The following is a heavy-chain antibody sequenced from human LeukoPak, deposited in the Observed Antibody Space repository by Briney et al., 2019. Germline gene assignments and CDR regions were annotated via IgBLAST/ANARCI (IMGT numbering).Heavy chain of an antibody. CDR3: ARAILTASGFVWHFDL. Sequence: SETLSLTCTVSGGSISSGAYYWSWIRQHPGKGLEWIGYTHYSGNGYNNPSLESRVTISVGTSESQFSLKLNSVTAADTAVYFCARAILTASGFVWHFDLWGRGTLVTVSS. CDR2: THYSGNG. V-gene: IGHV4-31*03. D-gene: IGHD3-3*01. J-gene: IGHJ2*01. CDR1: GGSISSGAYY.